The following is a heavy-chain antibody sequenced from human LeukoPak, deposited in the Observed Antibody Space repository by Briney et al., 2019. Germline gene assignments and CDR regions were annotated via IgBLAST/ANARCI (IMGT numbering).Heavy chain of an antibody. J-gene: IGHJ3*02. Sequence: PGGSLRLSCAASGFTFSSYSMNWVRQAPGKGLEWVSSISSSSSYIYYADSVKGRFTISRDNAKNSLYLQMNSLRAEDTAVYYCARDNGYYDSSGYYADAFDIWGRGTMVTVSS. CDR2: ISSSSSYI. CDR1: GFTFSSYS. CDR3: ARDNGYYDSSGYYADAFDI. V-gene: IGHV3-21*01. D-gene: IGHD3-22*01.